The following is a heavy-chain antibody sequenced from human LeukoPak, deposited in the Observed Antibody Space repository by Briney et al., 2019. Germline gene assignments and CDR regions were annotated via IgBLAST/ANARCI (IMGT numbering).Heavy chain of an antibody. CDR1: GYTFTSYD. CDR2: MNPNSGNT. V-gene: IGHV1-8*01. D-gene: IGHD3-16*01. Sequence: ASVKVSCKASGYTFTSYDINWVRQATGQGLEWMGWMNPNSGNTGYAQKFQGRVTMTRNTSISTAYMELSSLRSEDTAVYYCARGTRIMGFKARYYYYMDVWGKGTTVTISS. CDR3: ARGTRIMGFKARYYYYMDV. J-gene: IGHJ6*03.